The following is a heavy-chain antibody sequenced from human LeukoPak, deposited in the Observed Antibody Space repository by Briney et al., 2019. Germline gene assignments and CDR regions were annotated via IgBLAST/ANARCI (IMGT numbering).Heavy chain of an antibody. Sequence: GGSLRLSCAASGFTFSSYWMHWVRHAPGKGLVWVSRINSDGGLTRYADSVKGRFTISRDNAKNTPYLQMNSLRAEDTAVYYCAGGYDILNYWGQGTLVTVSS. D-gene: IGHD3-9*01. CDR2: INSDGGLT. CDR3: AGGYDILNY. CDR1: GFTFSSYW. J-gene: IGHJ4*02. V-gene: IGHV3-74*01.